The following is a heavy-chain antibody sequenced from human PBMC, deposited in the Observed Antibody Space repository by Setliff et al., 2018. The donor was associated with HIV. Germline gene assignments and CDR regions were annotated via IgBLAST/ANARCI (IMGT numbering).Heavy chain of an antibody. D-gene: IGHD7-27*01. V-gene: IGHV3-48*01. CDR1: GFTFSSYS. CDR3: ARDLHWAFDY. J-gene: IGHJ4*02. CDR2: ISGDSNII. Sequence: GGSLRLSCTASGFTFSSYSMNWVRQAPGRGLEWVSYISGDSNIIDYADSVKGRFTISRDNAKNSLYLQMNSLGAEDTAVYYCARDLHWAFDYWGQGTLVTVSS.